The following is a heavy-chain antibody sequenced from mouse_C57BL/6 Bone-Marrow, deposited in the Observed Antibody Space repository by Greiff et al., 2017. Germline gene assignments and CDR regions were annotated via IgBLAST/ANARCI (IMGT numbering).Heavy chain of an antibody. CDR3: ARDGYYGNYYYAMDY. V-gene: IGHV1-54*01. Sequence: VQLQQSGAELVRPGTSVKVSCKASGYAFTNYLIEWVKQRPGQGLEWIGVINPGSGGTNYNEKFKGKATLTADKSSSTAYMQLSSLTSEDSAVYFCARDGYYGNYYYAMDYWGQGTSVTVSS. CDR1: GYAFTNYL. D-gene: IGHD2-1*01. CDR2: INPGSGGT. J-gene: IGHJ4*01.